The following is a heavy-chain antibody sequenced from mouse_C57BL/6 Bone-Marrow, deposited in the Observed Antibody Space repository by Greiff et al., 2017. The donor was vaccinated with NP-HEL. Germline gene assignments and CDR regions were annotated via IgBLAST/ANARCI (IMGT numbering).Heavy chain of an antibody. V-gene: IGHV1-50*01. J-gene: IGHJ4*01. CDR3: ARSRVGRKDGYYAMDY. D-gene: IGHD4-1*01. CDR1: GYTFTSYW. CDR2: IDPSDSYT. Sequence: QVQLQQPGAELVKPGASVKLSCKASGYTFTSYWMQWVKQRPGQGLEWIGEIDPSDSYTNYNQKFKGKATLTVDTSSSTAYMQLSSLTSEDSAVYYCARSRVGRKDGYYAMDYWGQGTSVTVSS.